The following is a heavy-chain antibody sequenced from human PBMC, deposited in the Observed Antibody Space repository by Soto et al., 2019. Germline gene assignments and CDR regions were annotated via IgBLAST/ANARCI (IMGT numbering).Heavy chain of an antibody. V-gene: IGHV4-39*07. CDR3: ARDKLPGLFAY. CDR1: GGSISSSSYY. J-gene: IGHJ4*02. CDR2: IYYSGST. Sequence: SETLSLTCTVSGGSISSSSYYWGWIRQPPGKGLEWIGSIYYSGSTYYNPSLKSRVTISVDTSKNQFSLKLTSMTAADTAVYYCARDKLPGLFAYWAQGTLVTVSS.